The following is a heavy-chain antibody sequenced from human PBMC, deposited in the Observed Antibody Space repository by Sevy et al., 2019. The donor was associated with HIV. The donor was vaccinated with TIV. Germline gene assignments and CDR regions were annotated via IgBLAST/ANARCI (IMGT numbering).Heavy chain of an antibody. CDR1: GGSVSSNSAV. D-gene: IGHD3-16*01. CDR3: ARKDDSVGSFDI. CDR2: TYYRSKWYN. J-gene: IGHJ3*02. Sequence: TLSLTCAISGGSVSSNSAVWNWIRQSPSRGLEWLGRTYYRSKWYNDYTVSVKSRITINPDTSKNQFSLQLNSVTPEDTAMYYCARKDDSVGSFDIWGQGTMVTVSS. V-gene: IGHV6-1*01.